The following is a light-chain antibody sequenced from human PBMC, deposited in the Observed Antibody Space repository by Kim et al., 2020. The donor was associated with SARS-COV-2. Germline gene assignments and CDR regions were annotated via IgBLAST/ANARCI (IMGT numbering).Light chain of an antibody. CDR2: GKN. CDR1: SLRSYY. V-gene: IGLV3-19*01. CDR3: NSRDRSGNHMV. J-gene: IGLJ3*02. Sequence: ALGQTVRITCQGDSLRSYYASWYQQKPGQAPVLVIYGKNNRPSGLPDRFSGSSSGNTASLTIPGAQAEDEADYYCNSRDRSGNHMVFGGGTQLTVL.